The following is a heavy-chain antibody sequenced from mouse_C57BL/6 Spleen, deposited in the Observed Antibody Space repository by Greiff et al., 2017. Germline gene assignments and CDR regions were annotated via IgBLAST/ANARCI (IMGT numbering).Heavy chain of an antibody. CDR2: IWSGGST. V-gene: IGHV2-4*01. J-gene: IGHJ3*01. Sequence: VMLVESGPGLVQPSQSLSITCTVSGFSLTSYGVHWVRQPPGKGLEWLGVIWSGGSTDYNAAFISRLSISKDNSKSQVFFKMNSLQADDTAIYYCAPIYYDYDPTWFAYWGQGTLVTVSA. CDR3: APIYYDYDPTWFAY. CDR1: GFSLTSYG. D-gene: IGHD2-4*01.